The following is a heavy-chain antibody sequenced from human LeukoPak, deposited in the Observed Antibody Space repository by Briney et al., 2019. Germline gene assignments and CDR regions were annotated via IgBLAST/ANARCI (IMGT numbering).Heavy chain of an antibody. V-gene: IGHV3-64*01. CDR1: GFTFSSYA. Sequence: GGSLRLSCAASGFTFSSYAMHWVRQAPGKGLEYVSAISSNGGSTYYANSVKGRFTISRDNSKNTLYLQMGSLRAEDMAVYYCARGGSGRYLYYFDYWGQGTLVTVSS. CDR2: ISSNGGST. CDR3: ARGGSGRYLYYFDY. J-gene: IGHJ4*02. D-gene: IGHD3-10*01.